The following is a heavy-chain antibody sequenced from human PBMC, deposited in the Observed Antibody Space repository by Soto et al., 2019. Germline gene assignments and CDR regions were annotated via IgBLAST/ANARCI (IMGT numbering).Heavy chain of an antibody. CDR2: ISDDGSNK. D-gene: IGHD3-10*01. Sequence: QVQLVESGGGVVQPGRSLRLSCAASGFTFSSYGMHWVRQAPGKGLEWVAVISDDGSNKYYADSVNGRFTISRDNSTNTVYLHMNSLRAEDTAVYYCAKGGPLVRGPRGYFDYWGQGTLVTVSS. V-gene: IGHV3-30*18. J-gene: IGHJ4*02. CDR3: AKGGPLVRGPRGYFDY. CDR1: GFTFSSYG.